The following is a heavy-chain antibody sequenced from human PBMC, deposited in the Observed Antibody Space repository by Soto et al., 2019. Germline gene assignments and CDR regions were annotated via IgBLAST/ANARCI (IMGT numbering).Heavy chain of an antibody. V-gene: IGHV2-5*02. D-gene: IGHD2-15*01. CDR2: IYWDDDK. Sequence: QITLRESGPTLVQPTQTLTLTCTLSGVSLTTSGVGAGWISQPPGKALEWLALIYWDDDKRFSPSLKSRLAITRDTSKNQVVMTMTDMAPVDTAIYYCAHRQRTVVVGAPFDLWGQGSQVTVSS. J-gene: IGHJ4*02. CDR3: AHRQRTVVVGAPFDL. CDR1: GVSLTTSGVG.